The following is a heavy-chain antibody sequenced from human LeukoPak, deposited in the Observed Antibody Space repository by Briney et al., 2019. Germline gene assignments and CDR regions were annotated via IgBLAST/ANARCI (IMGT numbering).Heavy chain of an antibody. J-gene: IGHJ3*02. CDR2: VYTSGST. CDR1: GVSITSYY. CDR3: ARCTQALFFDI. D-gene: IGHD1-1*01. Sequence: SETLSLTCTVSGVSITSYYWSWIRQPAGKGLEWIGRVYTSGSTNYNPSLKSRVTMSVDTSKNQFSLKLSSVTAADTAVYYCARCTQALFFDIWGQGTMVTVSS. V-gene: IGHV4-4*07.